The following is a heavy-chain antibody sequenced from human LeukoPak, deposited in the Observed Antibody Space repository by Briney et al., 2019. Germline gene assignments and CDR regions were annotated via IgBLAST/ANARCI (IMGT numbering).Heavy chain of an antibody. J-gene: IGHJ3*02. CDR1: GFTFSSYA. V-gene: IGHV3-23*01. Sequence: GGSLRLSCAASGFTFSSYAMNWVRQAPGKGLEWVSAISDGGERTYYADSVKGRFTISRDDSTNTLYLEMNSLRAEDTAVYYCARVTPSNDAFDIWGQGTMVTVSS. D-gene: IGHD1-14*01. CDR3: ARVTPSNDAFDI. CDR2: ISDGGERT.